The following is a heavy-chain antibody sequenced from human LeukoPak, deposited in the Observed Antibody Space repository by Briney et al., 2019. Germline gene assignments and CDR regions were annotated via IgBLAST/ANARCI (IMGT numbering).Heavy chain of an antibody. D-gene: IGHD1-26*01. Sequence: GASVKVSCKTSGYTVTAFFFHWVQQAPGQGLEGMGWLNPNSGGTNYAQKFQGRVTMTRDTSISTAYMEVSRLRSDDTAVYFCARVGAAYQDSNYWGQGPLVTVSS. V-gene: IGHV1-2*02. CDR2: LNPNSGGT. J-gene: IGHJ4*02. CDR1: GYTVTAFF. CDR3: ARVGAAYQDSNY.